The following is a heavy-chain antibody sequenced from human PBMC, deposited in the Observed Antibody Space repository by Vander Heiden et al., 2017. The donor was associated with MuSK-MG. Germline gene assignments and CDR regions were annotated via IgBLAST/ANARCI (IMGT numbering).Heavy chain of an antibody. Sequence: QVQLHQWGAGLLKPSEILSLTCAAYARSLSGYFWNWIGHPPGKGPEWMGGITHTVGTKYSPSLKRRGTISVDTSKNQLSLRLKSVSAADTAMYYGARDLEDCGRGRQAPSWFGAWGQGTLVTVSS. CDR1: ARSLSGYF. V-gene: IGHV4-34*01. CDR3: ARDLEDCGRGRQAPSWFGA. D-gene: IGHD2-21*01. J-gene: IGHJ5*02. CDR2: ITHTVGT.